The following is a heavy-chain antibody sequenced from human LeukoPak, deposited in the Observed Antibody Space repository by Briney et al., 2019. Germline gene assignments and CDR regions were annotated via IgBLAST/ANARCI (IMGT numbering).Heavy chain of an antibody. CDR3: ESTTEDCSSNSCYQYWFDP. CDR2: IHYSGST. CDR1: GGSISSYY. V-gene: IGHV4-59*01. D-gene: IGHD2-2*01. Sequence: SETLSLTCTVSGGSISSYYGSWIRQPPGKGLEWSGYIHYSGSTSYNPSLKSRVTISVDTSKNKISLKVRSATAADTAVYYCESTTEDCSSNSCYQYWFDPWGQGTLVTVSS. J-gene: IGHJ5*02.